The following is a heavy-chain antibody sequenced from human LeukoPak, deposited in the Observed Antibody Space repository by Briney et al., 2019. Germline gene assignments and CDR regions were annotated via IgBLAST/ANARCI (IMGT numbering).Heavy chain of an antibody. CDR2: ISSSGSTI. CDR3: ARVDTCSGGSCHMIDY. D-gene: IGHD2-15*01. J-gene: IGHJ4*02. V-gene: IGHV3-11*01. CDR1: GFTFSDYY. Sequence: PGGPLRLSCAASGFTFSDYYMSWIRQAPGKGLEWVSYISSSGSTIFYADSVKGRFTISRDNAKNSLYLQMNSLRAEDTAVYYCARVDTCSGGSCHMIDYWGQGTLVTVSS.